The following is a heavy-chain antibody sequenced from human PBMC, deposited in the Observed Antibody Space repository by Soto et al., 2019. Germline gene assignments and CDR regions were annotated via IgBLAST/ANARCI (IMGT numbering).Heavy chain of an antibody. CDR1: GYTFTSYD. V-gene: IGHV1-8*01. D-gene: IGHD6-25*01. J-gene: IGHJ4*02. Sequence: ASVKVSCKASGYTFTSYDINWVRQATGQGLEWMGWMNPNSGNTGYAQKFQGRVTMTRNTSISTAYTELSSLRSEDTAVYYCARGRRSSPPGYYWGQGTLVTVSS. CDR2: MNPNSGNT. CDR3: ARGRRSSPPGYY.